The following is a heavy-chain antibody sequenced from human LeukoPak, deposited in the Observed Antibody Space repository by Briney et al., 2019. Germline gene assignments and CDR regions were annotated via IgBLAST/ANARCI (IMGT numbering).Heavy chain of an antibody. Sequence: SAKVSCKASGGTFSSYAISWVRQAPGQGLEWMGGIIPIFGTANYAQKFQGRVTITTDESTSTAYMELSSLRSEDTAVYYCARAPQFRTSSSFDYWGQGTLVTVSS. CDR3: ARAPQFRTSSSFDY. V-gene: IGHV1-69*05. CDR2: IIPIFGTA. J-gene: IGHJ4*02. CDR1: GGTFSSYA. D-gene: IGHD6-13*01.